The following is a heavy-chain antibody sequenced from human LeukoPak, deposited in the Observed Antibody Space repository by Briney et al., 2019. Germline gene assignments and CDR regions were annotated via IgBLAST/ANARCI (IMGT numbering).Heavy chain of an antibody. V-gene: IGHV1-2*02. Sequence: ASVKVSCKASGYTFTGYYMHWVRQAPGQGLEWMGWINPNSGGTNYAQKFQGRVTMTRDTPISTAYMELSRLRSDDTAVYYCSRLGNSVLMVYATGTYYFDYWGQGTLVTVSS. CDR3: SRLGNSVLMVYATGTYYFDY. D-gene: IGHD2-8*01. J-gene: IGHJ4*02. CDR2: INPNSGGT. CDR1: GYTFTGYY.